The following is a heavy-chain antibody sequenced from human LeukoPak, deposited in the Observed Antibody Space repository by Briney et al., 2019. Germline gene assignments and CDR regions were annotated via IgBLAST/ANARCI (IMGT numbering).Heavy chain of an antibody. CDR2: INPNSGDT. Sequence: ASVKVSCKASGYTFTSYYMHWVRQAPGQGLEWMGIINPNSGDTNSAQKFQGRVTMTRDTSMSTAYMELSRLRSDDTAVYYCARGGYTYGLHGMDVWGQGTTVTVSS. CDR1: GYTFTSYY. D-gene: IGHD5-18*01. J-gene: IGHJ6*02. V-gene: IGHV1-2*02. CDR3: ARGGYTYGLHGMDV.